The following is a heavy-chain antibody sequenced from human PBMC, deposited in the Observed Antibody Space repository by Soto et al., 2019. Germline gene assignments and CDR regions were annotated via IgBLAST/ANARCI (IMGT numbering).Heavy chain of an antibody. D-gene: IGHD2-15*01. J-gene: IGHJ4*02. Sequence: QVQLVESGGGVVQPGRSLRLTCAAYVLTFNRHPLHWVRQAPGKGLERAAVISHDGNNKYYADSVKGRFTISRDKSMKMLYLKLYAQRTVVTAIFYCARASGHISATLHGPFDQWGQGARITVSS. CDR2: ISHDGNNK. CDR1: VLTFNRHP. V-gene: IGHV3-30-3*01. CDR3: ARASGHISATLHGPFDQ.